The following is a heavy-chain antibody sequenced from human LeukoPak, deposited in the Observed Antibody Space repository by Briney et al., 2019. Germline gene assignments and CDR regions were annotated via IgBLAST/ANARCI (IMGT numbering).Heavy chain of an antibody. CDR2: ISYDGSNK. CDR1: GFTFSSYA. Sequence: GGSLRLSCAASGFTFSSYAMHWVRQAPGKGLEWVAVISYDGSNKYYADSVKGGFTISRDNSKNTLYLQMNSLRAEDTAVYYCARDRAYQLLLGGFDYWGQGTLVTVSS. J-gene: IGHJ4*02. V-gene: IGHV3-30*01. D-gene: IGHD2-2*01. CDR3: ARDRAYQLLLGGFDY.